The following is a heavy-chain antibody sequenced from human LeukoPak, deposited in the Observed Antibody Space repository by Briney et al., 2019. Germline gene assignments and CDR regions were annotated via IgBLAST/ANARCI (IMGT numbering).Heavy chain of an antibody. CDR1: GCTFSVYG. D-gene: IGHD6-19*01. CDR3: AKEIRSGWYSFDY. J-gene: IGHJ4*02. V-gene: IGHV3-30*18. CDR2: ISYDGSNK. Sequence: GRSLRLSCAASGCTFSVYGMHWVRQAPGKGLEWVAAISYDGSNKYYADSVKGRFTISRDNSKNTLYLQMNSLRAEDTAVYSCAKEIRSGWYSFDYWGQGTLVTVSP.